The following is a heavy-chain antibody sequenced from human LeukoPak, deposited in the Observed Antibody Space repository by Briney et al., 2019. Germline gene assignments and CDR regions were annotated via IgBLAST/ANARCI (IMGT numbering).Heavy chain of an antibody. J-gene: IGHJ4*02. CDR3: AATPSSGWSPYYFDY. Sequence: GGSLRLSCTVSGFTVSSDSMSWVRQAPGKGLEWVSFIYSGGSTHYSDSVKGRFTISRENSKNTLYLQMNSLRAEDTAVYYCAATPSSGWSPYYFDYWGQGTLVTVSS. CDR1: GFTVSSDS. CDR2: IYSGGST. V-gene: IGHV3-53*01. D-gene: IGHD6-19*01.